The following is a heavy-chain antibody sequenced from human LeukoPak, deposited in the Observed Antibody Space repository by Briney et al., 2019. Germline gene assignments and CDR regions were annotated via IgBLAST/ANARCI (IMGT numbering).Heavy chain of an antibody. CDR3: ARGSESQLLLFDY. Sequence: SVKVSCKASGGTFSSYAISWVRQAPGQGLEWMGGIIPIFGTANYAQKFQGRVTITADESTSTAYMELSSLRSEETAVYYCARGSESQLLLFDYWGQGTLVTVSS. J-gene: IGHJ4*02. V-gene: IGHV1-69*13. CDR1: GGTFSSYA. D-gene: IGHD2-15*01. CDR2: IIPIFGTA.